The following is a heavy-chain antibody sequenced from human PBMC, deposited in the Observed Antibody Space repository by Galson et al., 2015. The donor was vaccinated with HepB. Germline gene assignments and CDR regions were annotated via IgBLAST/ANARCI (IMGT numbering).Heavy chain of an antibody. V-gene: IGHV1-69*02. CDR3: ARVKNYYDSSGYRYYYSDY. D-gene: IGHD3-22*01. CDR2: IIPILGIA. Sequence: SVKVSCKASGGTFSSYTISWVRQAPGQGLEWMGRIIPILGIANYAQKFQGRVTITADKSTSTAYMELSSLRSEDTAVYYCARVKNYYDSSGYRYYYSDYWGQGTLVTVSS. J-gene: IGHJ4*02. CDR1: GGTFSSYT.